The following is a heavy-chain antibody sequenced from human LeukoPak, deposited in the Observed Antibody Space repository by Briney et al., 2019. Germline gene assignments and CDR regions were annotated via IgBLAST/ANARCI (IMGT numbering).Heavy chain of an antibody. V-gene: IGHV3-7*03. Sequence: GGSLRLSCAASGFTFSSYEMNWVRQTPGKDLEWVGNIKYDGSEKYYVDSVKGRFTISRDNAKKSLYLQMNSLRAEDTALYYCAKSCGGDCYWAFDYWGQGTLVTVSS. CDR2: IKYDGSEK. J-gene: IGHJ4*02. CDR1: GFTFSSYE. D-gene: IGHD2-21*02. CDR3: AKSCGGDCYWAFDY.